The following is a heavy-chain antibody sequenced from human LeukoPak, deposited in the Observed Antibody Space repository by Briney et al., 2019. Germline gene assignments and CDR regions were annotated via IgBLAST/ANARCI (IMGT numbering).Heavy chain of an antibody. J-gene: IGHJ5*02. CDR2: IYYRGST. CDR3: ARHAPRRGGGILNWFDP. CDR1: GGSISSSSYY. V-gene: IGHV4-39*01. D-gene: IGHD2-15*01. Sequence: PSETLSLTCTVSGGSISSSSYYWGWIRQPPGKGLEWIGSIYYRGSTYYNPSLKSRVTISVDTSKNQFSLKLSSVTAADTAVYYCARHAPRRGGGILNWFDPWGQGTLVTVSS.